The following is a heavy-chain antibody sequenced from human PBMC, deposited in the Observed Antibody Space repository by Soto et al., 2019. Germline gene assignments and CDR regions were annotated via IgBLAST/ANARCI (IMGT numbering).Heavy chain of an antibody. CDR2: ISYDGSNK. V-gene: IGHV3-30*18. J-gene: IGHJ6*02. D-gene: IGHD6-19*01. CDR1: GFTFSSYG. Sequence: QVQLVESGGGVVQPERSLRLSCAASGFTFSSYGMHWVRQAPGKGLEWVAVISYDGSNKYYADSVKGRFTISRDNSKNTLYLQMNSLRAEDTAVYYCAKERVGIAVAEEYYCGMDVWGQGTTVTVSS. CDR3: AKERVGIAVAEEYYCGMDV.